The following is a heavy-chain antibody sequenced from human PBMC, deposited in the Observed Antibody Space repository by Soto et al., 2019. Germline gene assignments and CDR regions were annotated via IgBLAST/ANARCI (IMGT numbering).Heavy chain of an antibody. CDR1: GFSLSTSGVG. Sequence: SGPTLVNPTQTLTLTCTFSGFSLSTSGVGVGWIRQPPGKALEWLALIYWDGDKRYSPSLKNRLTITKDTSKNQVVLTMTNMDPVDTATYYCAHRSDYDILTGYSYWGQGTLVTVSS. CDR2: IYWDGDK. V-gene: IGHV2-5*02. CDR3: AHRSDYDILTGYSY. J-gene: IGHJ4*02. D-gene: IGHD3-9*01.